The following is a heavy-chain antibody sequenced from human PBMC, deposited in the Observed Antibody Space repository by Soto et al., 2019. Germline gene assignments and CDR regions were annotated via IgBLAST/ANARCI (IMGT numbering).Heavy chain of an antibody. D-gene: IGHD3-10*01. J-gene: IGHJ4*02. Sequence: EVQLVESGGGLVQPGGSLRLFCAASGFTFSSYSMNWVRQAPGKGLEWVSYISSSSSTIYYADSVKGRFTISRDNAKNSLYLQMNSLRAEDTAVYYCARAGGWELPPGWGQGTLVTVSS. V-gene: IGHV3-48*01. CDR1: GFTFSSYS. CDR2: ISSSSSTI. CDR3: ARAGGWELPPG.